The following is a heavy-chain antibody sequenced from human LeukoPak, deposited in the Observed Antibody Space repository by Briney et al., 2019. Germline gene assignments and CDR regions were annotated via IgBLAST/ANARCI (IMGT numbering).Heavy chain of an antibody. Sequence: SETLSLTCTVSGGSISSYYWSWIRQPAGKGLEWIGRLYTSGSTNYNPSLKSRVTMSVDTSKNQFSLKLSSVTAADTAVYYCARDRSTETPPRPDAFDIWGQGTMVTVSS. CDR3: ARDRSTETPPRPDAFDI. CDR1: GGSISSYY. CDR2: LYTSGST. J-gene: IGHJ3*02. V-gene: IGHV4-4*07. D-gene: IGHD4-17*01.